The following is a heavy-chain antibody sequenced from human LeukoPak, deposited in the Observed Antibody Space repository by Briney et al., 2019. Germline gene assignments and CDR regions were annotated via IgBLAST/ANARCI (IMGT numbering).Heavy chain of an antibody. CDR2: FDPEDGET. CDR3: ATWYYYDSSGYYFPY. J-gene: IGHJ4*02. CDR1: GYTLTELS. V-gene: IGHV1-24*01. Sequence: ASVKVSCKVSGYTLTELSMHWVRQAPGKGLEWMGGFDPEDGETIYAQKFQGRVTMTEDTSTDTAYMELSSLRSEDTAVYYCATWYYYDSSGYYFPYWSQGTLVTVSS. D-gene: IGHD3-22*01.